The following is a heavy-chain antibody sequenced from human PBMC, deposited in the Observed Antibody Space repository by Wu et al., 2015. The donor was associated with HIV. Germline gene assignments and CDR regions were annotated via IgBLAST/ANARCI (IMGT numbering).Heavy chain of an antibody. CDR1: GFVFITYG. CDR2: ISAYNGHT. Sequence: QVQLVQSEAEVKKPGASVKVSCKTSGFVFITYGIGWVRQAPGQGLEWMGWISAYNGHTNYAQKFQDRITMTTDTSTRTAYMELRTLRFDDTAVYYCAREQDTRGNSGWQTFDYWGQGTLVTVSS. D-gene: IGHD6-19*01. J-gene: IGHJ4*02. CDR3: AREQDTRGNSGWQTFDY. V-gene: IGHV1-18*04.